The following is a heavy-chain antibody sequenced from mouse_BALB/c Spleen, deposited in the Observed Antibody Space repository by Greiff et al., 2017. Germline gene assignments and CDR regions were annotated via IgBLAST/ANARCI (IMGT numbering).Heavy chain of an antibody. V-gene: IGHV5-6-3*01. D-gene: IGHD1-1*01. CDR1: GFTFSSYG. CDR3: AREYYYGRDYAMDY. J-gene: IGHJ4*01. CDR2: INSNGGST. Sequence: EVQLVESGGGLVQPGGSLKLSCAASGFTFSSYGMSWVRQTPDKRLELVATINSNGGSTYYPDSVKGRFTISRDNAKNTLYLQMSSLKSEDTAMYYCAREYYYGRDYAMDYWGQGTSVTVSS.